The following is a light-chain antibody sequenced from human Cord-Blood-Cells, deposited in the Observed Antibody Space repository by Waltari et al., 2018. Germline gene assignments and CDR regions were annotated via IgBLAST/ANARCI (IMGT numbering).Light chain of an antibody. CDR3: QQSYSTPFT. CDR1: QSISSY. CDR2: AAS. Sequence: DIQMTQSPSSRSASVGDRVTITCRASQSISSYLNWYQQKPGQAPKLLIYAASSLQSGVPSRFSGSGSGTDFTLTISSLQPEDFATYYCQQSYSTPFTFGPGTKVDIK. V-gene: IGKV1-39*01. J-gene: IGKJ3*01.